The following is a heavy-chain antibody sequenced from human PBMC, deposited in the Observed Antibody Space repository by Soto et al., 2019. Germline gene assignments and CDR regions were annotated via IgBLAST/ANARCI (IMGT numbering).Heavy chain of an antibody. CDR3: ARGQPDSSSWYYYYYYYGMDV. Sequence: PGGSLRLSCAASGFTFSSYGMHCVRHAPGKGLEWVAVIWYDGSNKYYADSVKGRFTISRDNSKNTLYLQMNSLRAEDTAVYYCARGQPDSSSWYYYYYYYGMDVWGQGTTVTVSS. D-gene: IGHD6-13*01. CDR2: IWYDGSNK. CDR1: GFTFSSYG. V-gene: IGHV3-33*01. J-gene: IGHJ6*02.